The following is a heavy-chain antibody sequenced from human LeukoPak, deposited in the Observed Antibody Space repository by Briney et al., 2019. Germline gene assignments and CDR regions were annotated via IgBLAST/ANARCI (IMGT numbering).Heavy chain of an antibody. CDR3: ARDVWDSSGYSYGSPNWFDP. D-gene: IGHD5-18*01. V-gene: IGHV4-59*01. J-gene: IGHJ5*02. CDR1: GGSISSYY. CDR2: IYYSGST. Sequence: SETLSLTCTVSGGSISSYYWSWIRQPPGKGLEWIGYIYYSGSTNYNPSLKSRFTISVDTSKDQFSLKLSSVTAADTAVYYCARDVWDSSGYSYGSPNWFDPWGQGTLVTVSS.